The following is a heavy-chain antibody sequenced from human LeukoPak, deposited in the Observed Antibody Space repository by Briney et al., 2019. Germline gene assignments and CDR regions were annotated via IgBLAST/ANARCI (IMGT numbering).Heavy chain of an antibody. D-gene: IGHD2-15*01. CDR2: ISGSSTTI. J-gene: IGHJ4*02. Sequence: GGSLRLSCAASGFTFSSYTMTWVRQAPGKGLEWVSYISGSSTTIYYADSVKGRFTISRDNAKNSLYLQMNSLRDENTAVYYCARGTRCSGGSCLFDYWGQGTLVTVSS. V-gene: IGHV3-48*02. CDR3: ARGTRCSGGSCLFDY. CDR1: GFTFSSYT.